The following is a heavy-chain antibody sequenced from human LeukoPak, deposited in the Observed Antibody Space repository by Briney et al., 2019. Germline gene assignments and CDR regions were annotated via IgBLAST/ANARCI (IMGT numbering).Heavy chain of an antibody. D-gene: IGHD6-19*01. CDR2: INPNSGGT. J-gene: IGHJ4*02. Sequence: ASVKVSCKASGYTFTGYYMHWVRQAPGQGLEWMGWINPNSGGTNYAQKFQGRVTMTRDTSISTAYMELSRLRSDDTAAYYCARSRFRDSSGWVFDYWGQGTLVTVSS. CDR3: ARSRFRDSSGWVFDY. V-gene: IGHV1-2*02. CDR1: GYTFTGYY.